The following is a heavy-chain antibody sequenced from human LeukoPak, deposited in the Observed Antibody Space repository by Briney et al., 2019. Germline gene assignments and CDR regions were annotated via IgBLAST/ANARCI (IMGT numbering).Heavy chain of an antibody. Sequence: SETLSLTCAVYGGSFSGYYWSWIRQPPGKGLEWIGEINHSGSTNYNPSLKSRVTISVDTSKNQFSLRLSSVTAADTAVYYCARGYNRMGAVAGVFDYWGQGTLVTVSS. CDR2: INHSGST. CDR3: ARGYNRMGAVAGVFDY. J-gene: IGHJ4*02. D-gene: IGHD6-19*01. V-gene: IGHV4-34*01. CDR1: GGSFSGYY.